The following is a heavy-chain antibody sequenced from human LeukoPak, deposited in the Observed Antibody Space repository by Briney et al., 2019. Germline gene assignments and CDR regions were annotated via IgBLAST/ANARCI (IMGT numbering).Heavy chain of an antibody. D-gene: IGHD5-24*01. CDR3: ARTYRNGDKFCSVY. J-gene: IGHJ4*02. CDR2: INQDGSEK. CDR1: GFTSSNYW. V-gene: IGHV3-7*01. Sequence: PGGSLRLSCAASGFTSSNYWINWVRQAPGKGLEWVANINQDGSEKYYVDSVKGRFTISRDNAKDSLYLQMSSLRAEDTAVYYCARTYRNGDKFCSVYWGQGTLVTVSS.